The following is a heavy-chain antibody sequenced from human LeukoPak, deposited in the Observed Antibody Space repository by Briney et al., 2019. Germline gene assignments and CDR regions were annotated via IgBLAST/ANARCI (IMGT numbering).Heavy chain of an antibody. D-gene: IGHD3-10*01. CDR3: ARDLVLYASGNYCFEY. CDR2: IKLDGSDK. CDR1: GFTFSNFW. V-gene: IGHV3-7*01. J-gene: IGHJ4*02. Sequence: GGSLRLSCAASGFTFSNFWMSWVRQAPGKGLEWVANIKLDGSDKYYADSLKGRFTISRDNAKNSLHLQMNSLRAEDTAVYYCARDLVLYASGNYCFEYWGQGTLVTVSS.